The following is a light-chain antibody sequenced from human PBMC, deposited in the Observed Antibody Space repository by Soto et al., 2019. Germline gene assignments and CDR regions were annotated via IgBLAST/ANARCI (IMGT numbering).Light chain of an antibody. CDR1: QTVGAY. J-gene: IGKJ4*01. CDR3: QQHISWPLT. V-gene: IGKV3-11*01. CDR2: DAS. Sequence: EIVLTQSPGTLSLSPGERASLSCRASQTVGAYLAWYQQKPGQAPRLLVYDASNRATGIPTRFSGSGSGTDFTLTISNLEPEDFAVYYCQQHISWPLTFGGGTKVDIK.